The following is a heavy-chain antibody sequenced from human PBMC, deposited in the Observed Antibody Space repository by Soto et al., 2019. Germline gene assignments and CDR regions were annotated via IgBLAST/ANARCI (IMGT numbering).Heavy chain of an antibody. V-gene: IGHV4-30-4*01. CDR1: GGSISSGDYY. CDR2: IYYSGST. Sequence: SETLSLTCTVSGGSISSGDYYWSWIRQPPGKGLEWIGYIYYSGSTYSNPSLKSRVTISVDTSKNQFSLKLSSVTAADTAVYYCARWNDILTVIDYWGQGTLVTVSS. J-gene: IGHJ4*02. D-gene: IGHD3-9*01. CDR3: ARWNDILTVIDY.